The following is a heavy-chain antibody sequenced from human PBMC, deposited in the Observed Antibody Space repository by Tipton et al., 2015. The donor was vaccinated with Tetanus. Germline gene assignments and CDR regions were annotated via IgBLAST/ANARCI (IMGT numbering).Heavy chain of an antibody. J-gene: IGHJ6*02. V-gene: IGHV4-31*03. CDR3: ARGLSSSWSTHGGMDV. D-gene: IGHD6-13*01. Sequence: TLSLTCTVSGGSISSGGYYWSWIRQHPGKGLEWIGYIYYSGSTYYNPSLKSRVTISVDTSKNQFSLKLSSVTAADTAVYYCARGLSSSWSTHGGMDVWGQGTTVTVSS. CDR1: GGSISSGGYY. CDR2: IYYSGST.